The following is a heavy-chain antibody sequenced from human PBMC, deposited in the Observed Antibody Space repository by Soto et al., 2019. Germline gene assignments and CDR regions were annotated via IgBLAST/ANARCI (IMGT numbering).Heavy chain of an antibody. V-gene: IGHV3-30*03. CDR2: ISYDGVTI. Sequence: PGGSLRLSCAASGFTFRSYAMHWVRQAPGKGLEWVAVISYDGVTIYHADSVKGRFTISRDNSKDTLYLQMDSLRAADTAVYYCASGNNKHWYYYYFGMDVWGQGTTVTVSS. CDR1: GFTFRSYA. D-gene: IGHD1-1*01. J-gene: IGHJ6*02. CDR3: ASGNNKHWYYYYFGMDV.